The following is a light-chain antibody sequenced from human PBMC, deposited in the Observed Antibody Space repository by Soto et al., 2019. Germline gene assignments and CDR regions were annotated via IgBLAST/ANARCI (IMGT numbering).Light chain of an antibody. V-gene: IGKV3-20*01. Sequence: EIVLTQSPGTLSLSPGERGTLSSRASQSVSSNYLAWYQQNPGQAPSLLIYSAFSRATGIPDRFSGSVSGTDFTLTIIRLEPEDFAVYYFQYYGSSPWTFGQGTKVEIK. J-gene: IGKJ1*01. CDR3: QYYGSSPWT. CDR1: QSVSSNY. CDR2: SAF.